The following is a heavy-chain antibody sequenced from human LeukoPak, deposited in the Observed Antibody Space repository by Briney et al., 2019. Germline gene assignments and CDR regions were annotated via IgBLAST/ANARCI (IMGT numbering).Heavy chain of an antibody. CDR2: ISRSATTI. CDR1: GFTFSSHE. Sequence: GGPLRLSCAASGFTFSSHEMNWVRQAPGKGLEWASSISRSATTIYYADSVKGRFTISRDNAKNSLYLQMNSLRAEDTAVYFCARVGALSSSWLLYWGQGTLVTVSS. CDR3: ARVGALSSSWLLY. V-gene: IGHV3-48*03. J-gene: IGHJ4*02. D-gene: IGHD6-13*01.